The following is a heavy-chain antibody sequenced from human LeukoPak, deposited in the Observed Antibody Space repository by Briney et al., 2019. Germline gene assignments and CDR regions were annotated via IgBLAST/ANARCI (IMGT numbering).Heavy chain of an antibody. Sequence: GASVKVSCKASGYDFTIVGITWVRRAPGQGLEWMGWISPYNGNTRYAQKFQGRVAMTTDTSTTTAYMELRGLRFNDTAVYYCARAGPGSGWYFDYWGQGPLVTVSS. CDR3: ARAGPGSGWYFDY. D-gene: IGHD6-19*01. J-gene: IGHJ4*02. CDR2: ISPYNGNT. CDR1: GYDFTIVG. V-gene: IGHV1-18*01.